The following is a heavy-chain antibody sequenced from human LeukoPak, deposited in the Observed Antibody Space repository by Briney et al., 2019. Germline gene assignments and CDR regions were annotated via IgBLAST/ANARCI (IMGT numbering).Heavy chain of an antibody. CDR2: ISGSGGST. D-gene: IGHD6-13*01. CDR3: GKDNEYGSIAAAGSFDY. Sequence: GGSLRLSCAASGFTFSNFAMSWVRQAPGKGLEWVSAISGSGGSTYYADSVKGRFTISRDNSKNTLYLQMNSLRAEDTAVYYCGKDNEYGSIAAAGSFDYWGQGTLVTVSS. J-gene: IGHJ4*02. V-gene: IGHV3-23*01. CDR1: GFTFSNFA.